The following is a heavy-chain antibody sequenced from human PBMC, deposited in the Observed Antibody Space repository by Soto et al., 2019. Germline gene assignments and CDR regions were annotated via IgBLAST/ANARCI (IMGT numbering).Heavy chain of an antibody. CDR1: GYTFTSYG. CDR3: ARAVAVAADFDY. CDR2: ISAYNGNT. D-gene: IGHD6-19*01. V-gene: IGHV1-18*01. J-gene: IGHJ4*02. Sequence: VKVSCKASGYTFTSYGISWVRQAPGQGLEWMGWISAYNGNTNYAQKLQGRVTMTTDTSTSTAYMELRSLRSEDTALYYCARAVAVAADFDYWGQGTLVTVSS.